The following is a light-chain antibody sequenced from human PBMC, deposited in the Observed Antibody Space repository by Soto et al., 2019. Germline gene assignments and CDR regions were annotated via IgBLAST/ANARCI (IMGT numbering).Light chain of an antibody. Sequence: EIVMTQSPATLSVSPGERATLSCRASQSVSRYLAWYQQKPGQAPRLLIYGASSRATGIPDRFSGSGSGTDFTLTISRLEPEDFAVYYCQQYGSSPLFGQGTKVDIK. J-gene: IGKJ2*01. V-gene: IGKV3-20*01. CDR1: QSVSRY. CDR2: GAS. CDR3: QQYGSSPL.